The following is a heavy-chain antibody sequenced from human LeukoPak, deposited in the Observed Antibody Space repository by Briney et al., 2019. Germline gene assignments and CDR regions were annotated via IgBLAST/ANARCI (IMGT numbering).Heavy chain of an antibody. CDR2: ITSSGTTT. V-gene: IGHV3-11*01. CDR1: GFSFSDSY. D-gene: IGHD4/OR15-4a*01. Sequence: GGSLRLSCSASGFSFSDSYMSWFRLSPEKGLEWIAYITSSGTTTEYADSVKGRFTISRVNAKNSLYLQMNSLRPEDTAVYYCGRDPDYGDPYWGQGTLGTVSS. J-gene: IGHJ4*02. CDR3: GRDPDYGDPY.